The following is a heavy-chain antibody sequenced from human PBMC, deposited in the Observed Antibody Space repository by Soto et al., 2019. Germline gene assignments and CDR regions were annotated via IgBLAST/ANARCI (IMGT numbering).Heavy chain of an antibody. CDR2: INHSGST. CDR1: GGSFSGYY. J-gene: IGHJ4*02. CDR3: ARGRGRWLQPYYFDY. V-gene: IGHV4-34*01. D-gene: IGHD3-16*01. Sequence: ASETLSLTCAVYGGSFSGYYWSWIRQPPGKGLEWIGEINHSGSTNYDPSLKSRVTISVDTSKNQFSLKLSSVTAADTAVYYCARGRGRWLQPYYFDYWGQGTLVTVSS.